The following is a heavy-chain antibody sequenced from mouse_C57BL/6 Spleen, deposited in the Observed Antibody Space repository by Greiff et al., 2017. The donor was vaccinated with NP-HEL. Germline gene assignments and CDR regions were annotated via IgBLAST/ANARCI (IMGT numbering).Heavy chain of an antibody. V-gene: IGHV10-1*01. Sequence: EVKLMESGGGLVQPKGSLKLSCAASGFSFNTYAMNWVRQAPGKGLEWVARIRSKSNNYATYYADSVKDRFTISRDDSESMLYLQMNNLKTEDTAMYYCVRQGSNYVDYAMDYWGQGTSVTVSS. CDR2: IRSKSNNYAT. D-gene: IGHD2-5*01. J-gene: IGHJ4*01. CDR1: GFSFNTYA. CDR3: VRQGSNYVDYAMDY.